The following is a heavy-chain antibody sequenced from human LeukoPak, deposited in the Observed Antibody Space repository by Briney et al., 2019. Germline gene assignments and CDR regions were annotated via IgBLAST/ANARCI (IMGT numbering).Heavy chain of an antibody. CDR3: ARELSGSISRHFDY. CDR1: GFTFSSYS. J-gene: IGHJ4*02. CDR2: ISSSSSTI. V-gene: IGHV3-48*04. Sequence: GGSLRLSCAASGFTFSSYSMNWVRLAPGKGLEWVSYISSSSSTIYYADSVKGRFTISRDNAKNALYLQMNSLRAEDTAVFYCARELSGSISRHFDYWGQGTLVTVSS. D-gene: IGHD2-15*01.